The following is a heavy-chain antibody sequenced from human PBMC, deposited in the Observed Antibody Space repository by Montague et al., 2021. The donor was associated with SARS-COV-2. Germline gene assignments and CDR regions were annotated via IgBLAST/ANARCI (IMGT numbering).Heavy chain of an antibody. J-gene: IGHJ6*02. V-gene: IGHV3-30-3*01. CDR1: GFTFSSYA. D-gene: IGHD2/OR15-2a*01. CDR2: ISYDGSNK. Sequence: SLRLSCAASGFTFSSYAMHWVRQAPGKGLEWVAVISYDGSNKYYADSVKGRFNISRDNSKNTLHLQMNSLRAEDTAVYYCARVLGGYYGMDVWGQGTPVTVSS. CDR3: ARVLGGYYGMDV.